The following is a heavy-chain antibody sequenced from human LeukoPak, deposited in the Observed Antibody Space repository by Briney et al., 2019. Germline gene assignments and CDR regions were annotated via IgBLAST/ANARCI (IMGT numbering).Heavy chain of an antibody. CDR3: ARAYDNSGYSRDPTDY. CDR2: XSGSGGST. J-gene: IGHJ4*02. D-gene: IGHD3-22*01. V-gene: IGHV3-23*01. CDR1: XXXXXXXA. Sequence: LRXSCAAXXXXXXXXAMSWXRXAPGXXLXXVXXXSGSGGSTYYADSVKGRFTISRDNSKNTLYLQMNSLRAEDTAVYYCARAYDNSGYSRDPTDYWGQGTLVTVSS.